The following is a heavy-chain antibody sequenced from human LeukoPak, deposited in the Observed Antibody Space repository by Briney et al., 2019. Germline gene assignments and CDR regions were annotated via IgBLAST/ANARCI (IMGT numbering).Heavy chain of an antibody. CDR1: GFTFEDFD. J-gene: IGHJ4*02. CDR3: ARDPTLCSRDY. D-gene: IGHD6-19*01. V-gene: IGHV3-20*04. Sequence: GGSLRLSCEGSGFTFEDFDMTWVRQAPGKGLEWVSTIKWNGDVIGYADSVKGRFIISRDNAKNSLFLQMNSLRADDTAFYYCARDPTLCSRDYWGQGTLVTVSS. CDR2: IKWNGDVI.